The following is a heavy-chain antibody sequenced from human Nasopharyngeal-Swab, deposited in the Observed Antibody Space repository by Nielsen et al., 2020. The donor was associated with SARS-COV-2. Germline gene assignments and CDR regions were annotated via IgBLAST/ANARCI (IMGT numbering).Heavy chain of an antibody. V-gene: IGHV4-39*01. CDR3: ARINYYDSSGYYS. J-gene: IGHJ4*02. CDR1: GGSISSSSYH. Sequence: SETLSLTCTVSGGSISSSSYHWGWIRQPPGKGLEWIGSIYYSGSTYYNPSLKSRVTISVDTSKNQFSLKLSSVTAADTAVYYCARINYYDSSGYYSWGQGTLVTVSS. CDR2: IYYSGST. D-gene: IGHD3-22*01.